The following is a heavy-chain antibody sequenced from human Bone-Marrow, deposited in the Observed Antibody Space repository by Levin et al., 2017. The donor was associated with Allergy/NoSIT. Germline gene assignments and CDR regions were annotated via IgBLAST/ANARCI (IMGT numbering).Heavy chain of an antibody. J-gene: IGHJ5*02. CDR1: GGSFSGYY. Sequence: SQTLSLTCAVYGGSFSGYYWSWIRQPPGKGLEWIGEINHSGSTNYNPSLKSRVTISVDTSKNQFSLKLSSVTAADTAVYYCATTLRDQLLSEDWFDPWGQGTLVTVSS. CDR2: INHSGST. CDR3: ATTLRDQLLSEDWFDP. D-gene: IGHD2-2*01. V-gene: IGHV4-34*01.